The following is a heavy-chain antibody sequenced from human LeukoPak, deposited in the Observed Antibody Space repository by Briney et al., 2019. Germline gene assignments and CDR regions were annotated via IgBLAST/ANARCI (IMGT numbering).Heavy chain of an antibody. D-gene: IGHD4-23*01. V-gene: IGHV4-30-4*01. Sequence: PSQTLSLTCTVSGGSISSGDYYWSWIRQPPGKGLEWIGYIYYSRSTYYNPSLKSRVTISVDTSKNQFSLKLSSVTAADTAVYYCARSSTTTVVNDYWGQGTLVTVSS. CDR3: ARSSTTTVVNDY. J-gene: IGHJ4*02. CDR2: IYYSRST. CDR1: GGSISSGDYY.